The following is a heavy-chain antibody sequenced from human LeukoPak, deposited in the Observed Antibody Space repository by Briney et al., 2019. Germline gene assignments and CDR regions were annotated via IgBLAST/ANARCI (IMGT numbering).Heavy chain of an antibody. J-gene: IGHJ4*02. CDR2: MSSSDDGR. CDR3: AKPAFFTMVRGVIILFDY. V-gene: IGHV3-23*01. D-gene: IGHD3-10*01. Sequence: PGGSLRFSCAASGFTFSSYAMSWVRQAPGKGLEWVSAMSSSDDGRYYAASVRGRFTISRDTSRSTLYLQMNSLRAEDTAVYYCAKPAFFTMVRGVIILFDYWGQGTLVTVSS. CDR1: GFTFSSYA.